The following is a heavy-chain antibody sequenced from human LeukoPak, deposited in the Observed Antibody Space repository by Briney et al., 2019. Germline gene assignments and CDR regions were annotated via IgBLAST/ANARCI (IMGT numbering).Heavy chain of an antibody. J-gene: IGHJ4*02. CDR3: ARGGGNFDWPECHY. D-gene: IGHD3-9*01. CDR1: GFTFSSYE. Sequence: PGGSLRLSCAASGFTFSSYEMNWVRQAPGKGLEWVSYISSSGSTIYYADSVKGRFTISRDNAKNSLYLQMNSLRAEDTAVYYCARGGGNFDWPECHYWGQGTLVTVSS. CDR2: ISSSGSTI. V-gene: IGHV3-48*03.